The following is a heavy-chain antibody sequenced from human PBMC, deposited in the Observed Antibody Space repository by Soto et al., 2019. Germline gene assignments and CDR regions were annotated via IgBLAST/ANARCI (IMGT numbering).Heavy chain of an antibody. CDR2: ISAYNGNT. Sequence: ASVKVSCKASGYTSTSYGISWVRQAPGQGLEWMGWISAYNGNTNYAQKLQGRVTMTTDTSTSTAYMELRSLRSDDTAVYYCARDKEGDCTNGVCSASYYYYGMDVWGQGTTVTVSS. D-gene: IGHD2-8*01. J-gene: IGHJ6*02. CDR3: ARDKEGDCTNGVCSASYYYYGMDV. V-gene: IGHV1-18*01. CDR1: GYTSTSYG.